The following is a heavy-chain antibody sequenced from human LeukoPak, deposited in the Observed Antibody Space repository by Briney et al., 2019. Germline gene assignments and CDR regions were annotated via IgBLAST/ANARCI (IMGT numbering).Heavy chain of an antibody. J-gene: IGHJ5*02. Sequence: ASVKVSCKASGYTFTSYGISWVRQAPGQGLEWMGWISAYNGNTNYAQKLQGRVTMTTDTSTSTAYMELRSLRSDDTAVYYCARDDTTMIVVAPHGFDPWGQGTLVTVSS. CDR2: ISAYNGNT. V-gene: IGHV1-18*01. CDR3: ARDDTTMIVVAPHGFDP. D-gene: IGHD3-22*01. CDR1: GYTFTSYG.